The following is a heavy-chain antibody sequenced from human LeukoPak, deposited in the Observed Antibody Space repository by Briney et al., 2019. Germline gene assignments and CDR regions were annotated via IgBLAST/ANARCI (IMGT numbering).Heavy chain of an antibody. J-gene: IGHJ4*02. CDR2: ISGSGGST. D-gene: IGHD3-3*01. CDR1: GFTFSSYA. Sequence: GGSLRLSCAASGFTFSSYAMSWVRQAPGKGLEWVSAISGSGGSTYYADSVKGRFTISRDNSNNTLYLQMNSLGAEDTAVYYCAKDQDIYDFWSGYYLAYDYWGQGTLVTVSS. V-gene: IGHV3-23*01. CDR3: AKDQDIYDFWSGYYLAYDY.